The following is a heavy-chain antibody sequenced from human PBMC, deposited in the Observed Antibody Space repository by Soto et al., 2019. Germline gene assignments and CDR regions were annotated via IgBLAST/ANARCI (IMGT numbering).Heavy chain of an antibody. CDR1: GFSFSSYT. D-gene: IGHD2-2*01. Sequence: QPGGSLRLSCVASGFSFSSYTMNWVRQAPGKGLERVSYISSSSSTIYYADSVKGRFTISRDNAKNSLYLQMNSLRDEDTAVYYCARDKYCSSTSCYESIGMDVWGQGTTVTVSS. V-gene: IGHV3-48*02. CDR2: ISSSSSTI. J-gene: IGHJ6*02. CDR3: ARDKYCSSTSCYESIGMDV.